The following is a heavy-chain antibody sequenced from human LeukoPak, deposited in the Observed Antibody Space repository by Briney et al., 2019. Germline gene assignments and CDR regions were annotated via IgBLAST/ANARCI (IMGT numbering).Heavy chain of an antibody. J-gene: IGHJ4*02. CDR2: ISSGSSYT. V-gene: IGHV3-11*06. CDR1: GFTFSDYY. CDR3: ARAGGFCSGENCYHDRFDQ. Sequence: PGGSLRLSCAASGFTFSDYYMSWIRQAPGKGLEWVSYISSGSSYTKYADSVKGRFTISRDNANNSLYLQMNSLRAEDTAVYYCARAGGFCSGENCYHDRFDQWGQGTLVTVSS. D-gene: IGHD2-15*01.